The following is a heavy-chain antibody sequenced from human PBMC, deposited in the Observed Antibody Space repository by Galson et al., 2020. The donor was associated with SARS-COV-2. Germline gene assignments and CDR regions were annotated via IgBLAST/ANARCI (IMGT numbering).Heavy chain of an antibody. CDR3: AKDSGGDLLFPHGPGSYFGY. J-gene: IGHJ4*02. CDR1: GFTFSSYA. V-gene: IGHV3-23*01. D-gene: IGHD3-10*01. Sequence: TGGSLRLSCAASGFTFSSYAMSWVRQAPGKGLEWVSAISGSGGSTYYADSVKGRFTISRDNSKNTLYLQMNSLRAEDTAVYYCAKDSGGDLLFPHGPGSYFGYWGQGTLVTVSS. CDR2: ISGSGGST.